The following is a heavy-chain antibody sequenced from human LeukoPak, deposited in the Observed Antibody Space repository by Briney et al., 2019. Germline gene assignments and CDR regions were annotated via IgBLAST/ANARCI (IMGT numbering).Heavy chain of an antibody. CDR2: ISSSSTI. Sequence: PGGSLRLSCAASGFTFSSYSMNWVRQAPGKGLEWVSYISSSSTIYYADSVKGRFTISRDNAKNSLYLQMNSLRAEDTAVYYCARGGYSYGFAHYYFDYWGQGTLVTVSS. CDR1: GFTFSSYS. J-gene: IGHJ4*02. D-gene: IGHD5-18*01. CDR3: ARGGYSYGFAHYYFDY. V-gene: IGHV3-48*01.